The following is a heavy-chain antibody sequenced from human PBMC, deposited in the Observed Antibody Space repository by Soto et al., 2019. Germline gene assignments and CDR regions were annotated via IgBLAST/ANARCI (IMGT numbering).Heavy chain of an antibody. CDR1: GYTFTTYY. V-gene: IGHV1-46*01. D-gene: IGHD3-22*01. CDR3: AADEDYYYDSSGYYSPYYSYGMDV. Sequence: ASVKVSWKASGYTFTTYYMHWVRQAPGQGLEWMGIINPSGGSTSYAQKFQGRVTMTRDTSTSTVYMELSSLRSEDTAVYYCAADEDYYYDSSGYYSPYYSYGMDVWGQGTTVTVSS. J-gene: IGHJ6*02. CDR2: INPSGGST.